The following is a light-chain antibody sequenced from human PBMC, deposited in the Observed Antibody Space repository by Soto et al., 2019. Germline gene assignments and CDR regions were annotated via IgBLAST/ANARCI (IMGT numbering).Light chain of an antibody. Sequence: EIVLTQSQGTLSLSPGERATLSGGASQSVSNNYLAWYQQQPGQAPRLLIYGASNRATGIPDRFNGSASGTDSSPTSSRLEPEEGAVDDCQQYGSSGTFGQGTKVDIK. CDR3: QQYGSSGT. V-gene: IGKV3-20*01. J-gene: IGKJ1*01. CDR2: GAS. CDR1: QSVSNNY.